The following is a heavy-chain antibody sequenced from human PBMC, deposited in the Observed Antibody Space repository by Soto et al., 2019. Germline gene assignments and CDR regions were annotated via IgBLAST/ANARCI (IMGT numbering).Heavy chain of an antibody. V-gene: IGHV4-39*01. J-gene: IGHJ4*02. D-gene: IGHD2-21*02. CDR1: GDYINNRSYY. CDR2: IYYSGST. Sequence: ETLSLTCTVTGDYINNRSYYWGWIRQPPGKGLEWIGSIYYSGSTYNNPSLKSRVSMSVDTSKNQFSLKLRSVTAADTALYYCARQRTSVVTQAYFDSWGQGSLVTVSS. CDR3: ARQRTSVVTQAYFDS.